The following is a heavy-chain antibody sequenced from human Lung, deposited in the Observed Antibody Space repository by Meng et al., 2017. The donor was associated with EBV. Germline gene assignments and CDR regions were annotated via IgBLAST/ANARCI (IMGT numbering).Heavy chain of an antibody. CDR1: GYTFTTYP. CDR2: ISTNTGNP. D-gene: IGHD6-19*01. Sequence: QVQRVESGSELKKPGASVKVSCKASGYTFTTYPMNGVRQAPGQGLEWMGWISTNTGNPTYAQGFTGRFVFSVDTSVSTAYLQISSLKAEDTAVYYCGTLKYTSGFYGPAYWGQGALVTVSS. CDR3: GTLKYTSGFYGPAY. J-gene: IGHJ4*02. V-gene: IGHV7-4-1*02.